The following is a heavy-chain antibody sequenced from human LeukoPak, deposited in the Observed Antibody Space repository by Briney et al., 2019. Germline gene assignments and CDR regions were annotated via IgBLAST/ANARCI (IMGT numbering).Heavy chain of an antibody. J-gene: IGHJ4*02. CDR1: GFTFSSYS. CDR2: ISSSSSYI. Sequence: GGSLRLSCTASGFTFSSYSMNWVRQAPGKGLEWVSSISSSSSYIYYADSVKGRFTISRDNANNSLYLQMNSLRAEDTAVYYCARPYYYDSSGYYYWGQGTLVTVSS. CDR3: ARPYYYDSSGYYY. V-gene: IGHV3-21*01. D-gene: IGHD3-22*01.